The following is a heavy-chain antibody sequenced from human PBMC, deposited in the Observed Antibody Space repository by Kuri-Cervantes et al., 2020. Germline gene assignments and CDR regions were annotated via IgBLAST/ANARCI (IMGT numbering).Heavy chain of an antibody. D-gene: IGHD1-26*01. J-gene: IGHJ4*02. CDR1: GGPISSYY. V-gene: IGHV4-59*12. CDR3: ARGSGSYYEARYYFDY. CDR2: IYYSGST. Sequence: SETLSLTCTVSGGPISSYYWSWIRQPPGKGLEWIGYIYYSGSTNYNPSLKSRLIISVDTSKNQFSLRLSSVTTADTAVYYCARGSGSYYEARYYFDYWGQGTLVTVSS.